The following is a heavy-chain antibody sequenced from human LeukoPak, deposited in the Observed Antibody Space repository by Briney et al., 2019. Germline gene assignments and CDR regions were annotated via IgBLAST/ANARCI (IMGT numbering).Heavy chain of an antibody. J-gene: IGHJ4*02. CDR1: GYTFTGYY. Sequence: ASVKVSCKPSGYTFTGYYMHWVRQAPGQGLERMGIINPSGGSTSYAQKFQGRVTMTRDTSTSTVYMELSSLRSEDTAVYYCATTNTAMGHFDYWGQGTLVTVSS. D-gene: IGHD5-18*01. CDR3: ATTNTAMGHFDY. CDR2: INPSGGST. V-gene: IGHV1-46*01.